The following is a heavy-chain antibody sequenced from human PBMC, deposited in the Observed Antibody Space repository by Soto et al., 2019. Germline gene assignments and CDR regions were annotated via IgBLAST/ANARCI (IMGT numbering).Heavy chain of an antibody. CDR1: GGSISSGGYH. CDR3: ARNFDHPHAFDI. V-gene: IGHV4-31*03. CDR2: IYYSGST. J-gene: IGHJ3*02. Sequence: PSETLSLTCTVSGGSISSGGYHWSWIRQHPEKGLEWIGYIYYSGSTYYNPSLRSRVTISADTSKNQFSLKLSSVTAADTAVYYCARNFDHPHAFDIWGRGTMVNVSS.